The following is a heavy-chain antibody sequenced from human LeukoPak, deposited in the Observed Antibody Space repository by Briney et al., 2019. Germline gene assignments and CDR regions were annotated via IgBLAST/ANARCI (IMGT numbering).Heavy chain of an antibody. J-gene: IGHJ5*01. Sequence: ASVKDSCEASGYTFTSYDINWVRQAPGQGLEWMGWMDPNRGNTGYAQKFQGRVTMTRSTSVNTAYMELSSLTSEDTAVYYCARGLSRCSSGNCYEPNWLDSWGQGTLVTVSS. CDR3: ARGLSRCSSGNCYEPNWLDS. D-gene: IGHD2-2*01. CDR1: GYTFTSYD. V-gene: IGHV1-8*02. CDR2: MDPNRGNT.